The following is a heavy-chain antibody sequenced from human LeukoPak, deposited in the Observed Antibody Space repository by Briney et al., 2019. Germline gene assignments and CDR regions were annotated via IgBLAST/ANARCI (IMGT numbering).Heavy chain of an antibody. CDR3: ARARRRFDP. V-gene: IGHV4-34*01. Sequence: AETLSLTCAVYGGSFSGYYWSWIRQPPGKGLEWIGEINHSGSTNYNPSLKSRVTISVDTSKNQFSLKLSSVTAADTAVYYCARARRRFDPWGQGTLVTVSS. CDR1: GGSFSGYY. J-gene: IGHJ5*02. CDR2: INHSGST.